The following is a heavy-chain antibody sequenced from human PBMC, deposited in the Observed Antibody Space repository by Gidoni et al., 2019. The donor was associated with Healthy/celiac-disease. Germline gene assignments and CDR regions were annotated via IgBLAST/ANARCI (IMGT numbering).Heavy chain of an antibody. Sequence: QVQLQQWGAGLLKPSETLSLTCAVYGGSFMGYYWSWIRQPPGKGLEWMGEINHSGSTNYNPSRKSRVTISVDTSKNQFSLKLSSVTAADTAVYYCARGPYSSGWYVGRYYFDYWGQGTLVTRLL. V-gene: IGHV4-34*01. D-gene: IGHD6-19*01. CDR2: INHSGST. CDR1: GGSFMGYY. J-gene: IGHJ4*02. CDR3: ARGPYSSGWYVGRYYFDY.